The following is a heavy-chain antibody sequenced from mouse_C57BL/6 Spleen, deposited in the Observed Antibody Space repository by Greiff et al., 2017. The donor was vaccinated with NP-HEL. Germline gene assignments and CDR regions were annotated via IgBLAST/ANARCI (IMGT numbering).Heavy chain of an antibody. J-gene: IGHJ1*03. Sequence: EVQLQESGGGLVQPGGSMKLSCAASGFTFSDAWMDWVRQSPEKGLEWVAEIRNKANNHATYYAESVKGRFTISRDDSKSSVYLQMNSLRAEDTGIYYCTTPYYSNYWYFDVWGTGTTVTVSS. CDR3: TTPYYSNYWYFDV. CDR1: GFTFSDAW. CDR2: IRNKANNHAT. D-gene: IGHD2-5*01. V-gene: IGHV6-6*01.